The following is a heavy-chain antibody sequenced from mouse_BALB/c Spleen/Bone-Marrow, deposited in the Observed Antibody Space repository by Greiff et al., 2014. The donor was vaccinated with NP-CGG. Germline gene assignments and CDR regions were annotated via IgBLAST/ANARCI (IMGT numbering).Heavy chain of an antibody. CDR2: IRLKSNNYET. Sequence: EVKLVESGGGLVQPGGSMKLSCVASGFTFSSYWMNWVRQSPEKGLEWVAEIRLKSNNYETHYAESVKGRFTISRDDSKSSVYLQMNNLRGEDTGIYFCTVPFGPGFDYWGQGTTLTVSS. J-gene: IGHJ2*01. V-gene: IGHV6-6*02. CDR1: GFTFSSYW. CDR3: TVPFGPGFDY.